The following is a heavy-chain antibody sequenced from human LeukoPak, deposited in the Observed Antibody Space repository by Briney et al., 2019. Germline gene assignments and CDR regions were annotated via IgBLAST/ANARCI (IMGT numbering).Heavy chain of an antibody. D-gene: IGHD3-3*01. CDR2: ISSSGSTI. CDR3: AREACLEWLLLPGCFDL. CDR1: GFTFSSYE. J-gene: IGHJ2*01. Sequence: GGSLRLSCAASGFTFSSYEMNWVRQAPGKGLEGVSYISSSGSTIYYADSVKGRFTISRDNAKNSLYLQMNSLRAEDTAVYYCAREACLEWLLLPGCFDLWGRGTLVTVSS. V-gene: IGHV3-48*03.